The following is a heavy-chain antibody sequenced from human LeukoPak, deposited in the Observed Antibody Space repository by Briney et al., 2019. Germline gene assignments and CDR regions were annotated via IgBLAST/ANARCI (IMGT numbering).Heavy chain of an antibody. V-gene: IGHV4-39*01. CDR2: IYYSGST. J-gene: IGHJ4*02. Sequence: SETLSLTCTVSGGSISSSSYYWGWIRQPPGKGLEWIGSIYYSGSTYYNPSLKSRVTISVDTSKNQFSLKLSSVTAADTAVYYCASLAAAGPIDYWGQGTLVTVSS. D-gene: IGHD6-13*01. CDR1: GGSISSSSYY. CDR3: ASLAAAGPIDY.